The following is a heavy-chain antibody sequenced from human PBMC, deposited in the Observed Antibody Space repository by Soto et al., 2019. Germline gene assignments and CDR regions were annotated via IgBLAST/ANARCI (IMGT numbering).Heavy chain of an antibody. V-gene: IGHV3-30-3*01. CDR1: GFTFSSYA. CDR2: ISYDGSNK. CDR3: AREGRELDYYYGMDV. J-gene: IGHJ6*02. D-gene: IGHD1-1*01. Sequence: QVQLVESGGGVVQPGRSLRLSCAASGFTFSSYAMHWVRQAPGKGLEWVAVISYDGSNKYYADSVKGRFTISRDNSKNTLYLQRNSLRAEDTAVYYCAREGRELDYYYGMDVWGQGTTVTVSS.